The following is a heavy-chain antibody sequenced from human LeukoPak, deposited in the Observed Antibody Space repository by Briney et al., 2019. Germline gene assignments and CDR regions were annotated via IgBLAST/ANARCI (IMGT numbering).Heavy chain of an antibody. CDR2: MNPNSGNT. CDR1: GYTFTSYD. D-gene: IGHD1-26*01. CDR3: AGGLYRYSGSQMIQH. V-gene: IGHV1-8*01. Sequence: ASVKVSCKASGYTFTSYDINWVRQATGQGLEWMGWMNPNSGNTGYAQKFQGRVTMTRNTSISTAYMELSSLRSEDTAVYYCAGGLYRYSGSQMIQHWGQGTLVTVSS. J-gene: IGHJ1*01.